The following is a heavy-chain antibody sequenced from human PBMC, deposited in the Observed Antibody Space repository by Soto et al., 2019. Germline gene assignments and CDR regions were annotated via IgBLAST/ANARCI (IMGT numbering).Heavy chain of an antibody. CDR1: GLTFRTNW. CDR2: IKQDGSEK. CDR3: ARDNWDQLYRWPYHYDGMDV. Sequence: PGGSCRLPCAASGLTFRTNWMSGVRQPPGKGLKWVANIKQDGSEKYYVDSVKGRFTISRDNAKNSLYLQMNSLRAEDTAVYYCARDNWDQLYRWPYHYDGMDVWRQGTTDIVSS. V-gene: IGHV3-7*05. J-gene: IGHJ6*01. D-gene: IGHD3-16*02.